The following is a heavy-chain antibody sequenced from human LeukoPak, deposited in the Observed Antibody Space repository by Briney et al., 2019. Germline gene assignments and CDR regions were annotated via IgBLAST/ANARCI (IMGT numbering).Heavy chain of an antibody. V-gene: IGHV4-61*02. D-gene: IGHD2-2*01. CDR2: IYTGGDT. CDR1: GASISRGSYY. Sequence: SQTLSLTCSVSGASISRGSYYWSWIRQPAGKGLEWIGRIYTGGDTNYNPSLESRVTISVDTPQNQLSLRLTSVTVADTAIYYCARESCNGASCFRAEGFYYFYMDVWGKGTTVTVSS. CDR3: ARESCNGASCFRAEGFYYFYMDV. J-gene: IGHJ6*03.